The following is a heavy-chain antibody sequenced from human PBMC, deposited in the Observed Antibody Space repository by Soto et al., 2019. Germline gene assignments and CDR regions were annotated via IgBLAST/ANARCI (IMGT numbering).Heavy chain of an antibody. CDR3: ATGRRLVYYYGMDV. CDR2: FDPEDGET. V-gene: IGHV1-24*01. J-gene: IGHJ6*02. CDR1: GYTLTELS. D-gene: IGHD6-19*01. Sequence: RASVKVSCKVSGYTLTELSMHWVRQAPGKGLEWMGGFDPEDGETIYAQKFQGRVTMTEDTSTDTAYMELSSLRSEDTAVYYCATGRRLVYYYGMDVWGQGTTVTVSS.